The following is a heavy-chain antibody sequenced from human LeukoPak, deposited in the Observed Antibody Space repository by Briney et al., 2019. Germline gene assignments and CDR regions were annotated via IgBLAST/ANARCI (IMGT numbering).Heavy chain of an antibody. V-gene: IGHV4-39*01. J-gene: IGHJ2*01. CDR2: IHYGGST. Sequence: SETLSLTCTVSDSSISSNSHYWGWIRQPPGKGQEWIGSIHYGGSTYYNPSLKSRVTISVDTSKNQFSLRLSSVTAADTAVYYCVRRGMVGFDYWYFDLWGRGTLVTVSS. CDR1: DSSISSNSHY. CDR3: VRRGMVGFDYWYFDL. D-gene: IGHD3-10*01.